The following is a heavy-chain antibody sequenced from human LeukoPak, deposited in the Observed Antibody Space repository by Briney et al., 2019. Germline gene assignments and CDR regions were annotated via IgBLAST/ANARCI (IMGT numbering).Heavy chain of an antibody. CDR3: AKSPYDFWSGYYSHYYYYYMDV. V-gene: IGHV3-23*01. CDR1: GYTFSSYS. Sequence: GGSLRLSCAASGYTFSSYSMNWVRQAPGKGLEWVSAISGSGGSTYYADSVKGRFTISRDNSKNTLYLQMNSLRAEDTAVYYCAKSPYDFWSGYYSHYYYYYMDVWGKGTTVTVSS. D-gene: IGHD3-3*01. J-gene: IGHJ6*03. CDR2: ISGSGGST.